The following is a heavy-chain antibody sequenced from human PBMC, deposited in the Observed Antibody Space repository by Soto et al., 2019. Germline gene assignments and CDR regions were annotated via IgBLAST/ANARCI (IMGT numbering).Heavy chain of an antibody. CDR1: GFTFSSYG. J-gene: IGHJ6*02. CDR2: ISYDGSNK. Sequence: GGSLRLSCAASGFTFSSYGMHWVRQAPGKGLEWVAVISYDGSNKYYADSVKGRFTISRDNSKNTLYLQMNSLRAEDTAVYYCAKEYYYDSSGTYYYGMDVWGQGTTVTVSS. V-gene: IGHV3-30*18. D-gene: IGHD3-22*01. CDR3: AKEYYYDSSGTYYYGMDV.